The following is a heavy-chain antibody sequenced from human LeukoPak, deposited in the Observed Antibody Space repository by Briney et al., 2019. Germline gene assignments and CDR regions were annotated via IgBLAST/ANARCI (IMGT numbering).Heavy chain of an antibody. V-gene: IGHV5-51*01. CDR3: ARKGGATSSDYYYYYMDV. CDR1: GYSFTSYW. D-gene: IGHD1-26*01. Sequence: GESLKISCKGSGYSFTSYWIGWVRQMPGKGLEWMGIIYPGDSDTRYSPSFQGQVTISADKSISTAYLQWSSLKASDTAIYYCARKGGATSSDYYYYYMDVWGKGTTVTVSS. CDR2: IYPGDSDT. J-gene: IGHJ6*03.